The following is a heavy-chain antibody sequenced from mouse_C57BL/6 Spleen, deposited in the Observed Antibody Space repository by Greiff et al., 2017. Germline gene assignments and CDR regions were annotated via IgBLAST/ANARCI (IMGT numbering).Heavy chain of an antibody. CDR1: GFSLTSYG. J-gene: IGHJ1*03. D-gene: IGHD1-1*01. CDR2: IWSGGST. Sequence: VQLQQSGPGLVQPSQSLSITCTVSGFSLTSYGVHWVRQSPGKGLEWLGVIWSGGSTDYNAAFISRLSISKDNSKSQVFFKMNSLQADDTARYYCARNYANYYGSSRDWYFDVWGTGTTVTVSS. V-gene: IGHV2-2*01. CDR3: ARNYANYYGSSRDWYFDV.